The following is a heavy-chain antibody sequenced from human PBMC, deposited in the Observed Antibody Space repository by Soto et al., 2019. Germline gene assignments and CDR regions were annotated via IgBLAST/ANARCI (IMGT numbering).Heavy chain of an antibody. CDR3: AREDLNGYSNLHYYYYGMDV. CDR1: GYTFTSYG. J-gene: IGHJ6*02. Sequence: ASVKVSCKASGYTFTSYGISWVRQAPGQGLEWMGWISAYNGNTNYAQKLQGRVTMTTDTSTSTAYMELRSLRSDDTAVYYCAREDLNGYSNLHYYYYGMDVWGQGTTVPVSS. V-gene: IGHV1-18*04. D-gene: IGHD3-9*01. CDR2: ISAYNGNT.